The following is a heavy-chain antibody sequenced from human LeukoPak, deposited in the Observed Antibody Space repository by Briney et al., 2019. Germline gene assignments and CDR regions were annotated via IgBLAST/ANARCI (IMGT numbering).Heavy chain of an antibody. CDR3: ARGGYYGGNSGPTLSGDY. Sequence: GGSLRLSCAASGFTFSSYWMHWVRQAPGKGLVWVSRINSDGSSTSYADSVKGRFTISRDNAKNTLYLQMNSLRAEDTAVYYCARGGYYGGNSGPTLSGDYWGQGTLVTVSS. D-gene: IGHD4-23*01. CDR2: INSDGSST. J-gene: IGHJ4*02. V-gene: IGHV3-74*01. CDR1: GFTFSSYW.